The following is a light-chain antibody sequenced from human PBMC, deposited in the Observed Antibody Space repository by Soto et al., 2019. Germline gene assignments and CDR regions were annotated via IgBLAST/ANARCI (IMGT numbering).Light chain of an antibody. CDR2: GAS. V-gene: IGKV3-20*01. CDR3: QHYGSPSWT. CDR1: QSVTSNY. Sequence: EIVLTQSPGTLSLSPGERATLSCRASQSVTSNYLAWYQQKPGHAPSLLIFGASSRATGIPDKFSGSGSGTDFTLTISRLEPDDFAVYYCQHYGSPSWTFGQGTKVDIK. J-gene: IGKJ1*01.